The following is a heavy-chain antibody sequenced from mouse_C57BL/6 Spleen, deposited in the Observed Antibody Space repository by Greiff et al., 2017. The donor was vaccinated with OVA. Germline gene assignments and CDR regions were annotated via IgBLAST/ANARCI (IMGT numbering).Heavy chain of an antibody. V-gene: IGHV1-52*01. CDR2: IDPSDSET. Sequence: QVQLQQPGAELVRPGSSVKLSCKASGYTFTSYWMHWVKQRPIQGLEWIGNIDPSDSETHYNQKFKDKATLTVDKSSSTAYMQLSSLTSEDSAVYYCARRGTMISNAIDYWGQGTSVTVSS. J-gene: IGHJ4*01. CDR1: GYTFTSYW. CDR3: ARRGTMISNAIDY. D-gene: IGHD2-4*01.